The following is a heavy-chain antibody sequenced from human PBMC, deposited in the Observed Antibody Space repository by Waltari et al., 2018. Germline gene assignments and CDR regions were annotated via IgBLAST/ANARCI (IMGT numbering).Heavy chain of an antibody. Sequence: QVQLQESGPGLVKPSGTLSLTCAVSGGSISSSNWWSWVRQPPGKGLEWIGEIYHSGSTNYNPSLKSRFTISVDKSKNQFSLKLSSVTAADTAVYYCARRDYDFWSGYYRYFWFDPWGQGTLVTVSS. CDR2: IYHSGST. D-gene: IGHD3-3*01. CDR3: ARRDYDFWSGYYRYFWFDP. CDR1: GGSISSSNW. J-gene: IGHJ5*02. V-gene: IGHV4-4*02.